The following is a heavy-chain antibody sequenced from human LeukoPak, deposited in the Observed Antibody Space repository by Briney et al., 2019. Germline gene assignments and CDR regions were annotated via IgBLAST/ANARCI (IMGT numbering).Heavy chain of an antibody. V-gene: IGHV1-18*01. CDR2: ISAYNGNT. CDR1: GYTFTSYG. J-gene: IGHJ3*02. D-gene: IGHD2-15*01. CDR3: ARDSKSRGVVVVVYALDI. Sequence: ASVKVSCKASGYTFTSYGISWVRQAPGQGLEWMGWISAYNGNTNYAQKLQGRVTMTTDTSTSTAYMELRSLRSDDTAVYYCARDSKSRGVVVVVYALDIWGQGTMVTVSS.